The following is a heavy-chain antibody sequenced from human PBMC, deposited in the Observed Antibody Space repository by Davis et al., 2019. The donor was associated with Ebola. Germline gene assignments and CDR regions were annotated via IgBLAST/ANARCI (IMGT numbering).Heavy chain of an antibody. CDR2: MNQNSGNK. D-gene: IGHD1-14*01. J-gene: IGHJ6*02. CDR1: GYAFTSYD. V-gene: IGHV1-8*02. Sequence: AASVKVSCNASGYAFTSYDINWVRQATGHGLEWMGWMNQNSGNKGYVEKSQGRVTMTRNTSTSTAYMELSSLRAEDTAVYYCVRSGVRGYYNGMDVWGQGTTVSVSS. CDR3: VRSGVRGYYNGMDV.